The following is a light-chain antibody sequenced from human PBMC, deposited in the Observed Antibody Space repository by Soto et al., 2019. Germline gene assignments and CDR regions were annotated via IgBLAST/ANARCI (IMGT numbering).Light chain of an antibody. CDR2: GNN. J-gene: IGLJ2*01. Sequence: QLVLTQPTSVAGAPGQRVTISCTGTSSNIGADYNVHWYRQLPGTAPKLLIYGNNHRPSGVPDRFSGSKSGPSASLAITGLQTEDEADYYCQSYDTGLRGMIFGGGTKVTVL. CDR1: SSNIGADYN. CDR3: QSYDTGLRGMI. V-gene: IGLV1-40*01.